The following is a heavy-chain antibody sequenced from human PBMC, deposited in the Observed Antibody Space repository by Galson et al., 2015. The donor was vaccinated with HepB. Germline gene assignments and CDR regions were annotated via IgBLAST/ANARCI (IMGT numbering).Heavy chain of an antibody. CDR3: ARGPVVPAATARYYGMDV. CDR1: GGSISSGGYY. V-gene: IGHV4-31*03. Sequence: TLSLTCTVSGGSISSGGYYWSWIRQHPGKGLEWIGYIYYSGSTYYNPSLKSRVTISVDTSKNQFSLKLSSVTAADTAVYYCARGPVVPAATARYYGMDVWGQGTTVTVSS. CDR2: IYYSGST. J-gene: IGHJ6*02. D-gene: IGHD2-2*01.